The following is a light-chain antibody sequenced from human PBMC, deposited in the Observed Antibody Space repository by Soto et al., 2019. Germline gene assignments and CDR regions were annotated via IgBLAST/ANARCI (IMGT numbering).Light chain of an antibody. Sequence: QSALTQPASVSGSPGQSITISCTGTSSDIGGYKSVSWYQQHPGKAPKVLIYEVSNRPPGVSHRFSGSKSGNTASVTISGLRSEDEADYYCATWDDSLVFGGGTKVTVL. J-gene: IGLJ2*01. CDR2: EVS. CDR3: ATWDDSLV. CDR1: SSDIGGYKS. V-gene: IGLV2-14*01.